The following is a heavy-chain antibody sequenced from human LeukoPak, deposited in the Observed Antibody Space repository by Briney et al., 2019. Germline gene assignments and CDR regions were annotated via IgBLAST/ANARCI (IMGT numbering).Heavy chain of an antibody. CDR3: AKGGSSRPTTYFDY. CDR1: GFTFSSYG. CDR2: ISYDGSNK. J-gene: IGHJ4*02. V-gene: IGHV3-30*18. D-gene: IGHD1-1*01. Sequence: GGSLRLSCAVSGFTFSSYGMHWVRQAPGKGLEWVAGISYDGSNKYYADSVKGRFTISRDNSKNTLYLQMNGLRAEDTAVYYCAKGGSSRPTTYFDYWGQGTLVTVSS.